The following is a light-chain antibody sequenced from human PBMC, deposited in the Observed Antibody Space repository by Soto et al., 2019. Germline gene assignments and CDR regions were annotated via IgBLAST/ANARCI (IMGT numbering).Light chain of an antibody. CDR1: SSDVGDYNY. J-gene: IGLJ1*01. CDR3: SSYAGSNNYV. Sequence: QSALTQPPSASGSAGQSVTISCTGTSSDVGDYNYVSWYQQHPGKAPKLMIYEVSKRPSGVPERFSGSRSGNTASLTVSGIQTEDEADSYCSSYAGSNNYVFGTGTKVTVL. V-gene: IGLV2-8*01. CDR2: EVS.